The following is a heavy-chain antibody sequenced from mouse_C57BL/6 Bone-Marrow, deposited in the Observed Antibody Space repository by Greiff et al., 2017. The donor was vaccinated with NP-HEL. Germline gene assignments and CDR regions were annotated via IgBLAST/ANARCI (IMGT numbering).Heavy chain of an antibody. CDR3: ARLGTTVYAMDY. CDR1: GFTFSSYG. CDR2: ISSGGSYT. J-gene: IGHJ4*01. V-gene: IGHV5-6*01. D-gene: IGHD1-1*01. Sequence: EVNLVESGGDLVKPGGSLKLSCAASGFTFSSYGMSWVRQTPDKRLEWVATISSGGSYTYYPDSVKGRFTISRDNAKNTLYLQMSSLKSEDTAMYYCARLGTTVYAMDYWGQGTSVTVSS.